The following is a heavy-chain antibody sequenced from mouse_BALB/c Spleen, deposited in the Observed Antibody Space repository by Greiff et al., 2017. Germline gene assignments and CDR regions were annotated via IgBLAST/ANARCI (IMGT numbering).Heavy chain of an antibody. CDR1: GYTFTSYW. CDR3: TRDDYDGSAY. Sequence: QVQLQQPGAELVRPGASVELSCKASGYTFTSYWINWVKQRPGQGLEWIGNIYPSDSYTNYNQKFKDKATLTVDKSSSTAYMQLSSPTSEDSAVYYCTRDDYDGSAYWGQGTLVTVSA. CDR2: IYPSDSYT. D-gene: IGHD2-4*01. V-gene: IGHV1-69*02. J-gene: IGHJ3*01.